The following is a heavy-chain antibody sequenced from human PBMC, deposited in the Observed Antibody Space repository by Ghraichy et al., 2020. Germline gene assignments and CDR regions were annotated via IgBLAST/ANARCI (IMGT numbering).Heavy chain of an antibody. CDR2: IYQSGRT. CDR3: ARDEQITAGFDY. CDR1: GGSISSYDW. J-gene: IGHJ4*02. Sequence: ESLNISCAVSGGSISSYDWRCLVRQPARKVVWCIAVIYQSGRTNYNPPMKSRVTISVDTTKHQFFLMLSSVTAADTAVYYCARDEQITAGFDYGGQGVLVTVSS. D-gene: IGHD1-20*01. V-gene: IGHV4-4*02.